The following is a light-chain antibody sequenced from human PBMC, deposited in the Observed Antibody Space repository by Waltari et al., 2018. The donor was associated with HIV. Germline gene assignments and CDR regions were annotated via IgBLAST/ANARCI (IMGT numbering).Light chain of an antibody. V-gene: IGLV2-23*02. CDR3: CSYAGSSTPYV. J-gene: IGLJ1*01. CDR2: EVS. CDR1: SSDVGCYNL. Sequence: QSALTQPASVSGSPGQSITISCTGTSSDVGCYNLFCWYQQHPGKAPKLMIYEVSKRPSGVSNRFSGSKSGNTASLTISGLQAEDEADYYCCSYAGSSTPYVFGTGTKVTVL.